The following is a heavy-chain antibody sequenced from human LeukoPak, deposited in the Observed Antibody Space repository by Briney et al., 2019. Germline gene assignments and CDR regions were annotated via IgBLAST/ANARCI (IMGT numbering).Heavy chain of an antibody. Sequence: SGGSLRLSCAASGFTFSSYAMSWVRQAPGKGLEWVSVISGGGGNTYYTDSVKGRFTISRDNSKNTLFLQMNSLRAEDTAIYYCAKSGGYATAIRYFDLWGRGTLVTVSS. CDR2: ISGGGGNT. CDR3: AKSGGYATAIRYFDL. J-gene: IGHJ2*01. CDR1: GFTFSSYA. D-gene: IGHD2-21*02. V-gene: IGHV3-23*01.